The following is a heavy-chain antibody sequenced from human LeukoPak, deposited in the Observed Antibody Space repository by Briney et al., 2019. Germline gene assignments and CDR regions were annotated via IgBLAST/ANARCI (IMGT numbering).Heavy chain of an antibody. CDR3: ANGVDHDSSGYYPLAY. J-gene: IGHJ4*02. Sequence: PGGSLRLSCAATGFTFSSYAMSWVRQAPGKGLDWVSAISGSGGSTYYADSVKGRFTISRDNSKNTLYLQMNSLRAEDTAVYYCANGVDHDSSGYYPLAYWGQGTLVTVSS. CDR1: GFTFSSYA. V-gene: IGHV3-23*01. D-gene: IGHD3-22*01. CDR2: ISGSGGST.